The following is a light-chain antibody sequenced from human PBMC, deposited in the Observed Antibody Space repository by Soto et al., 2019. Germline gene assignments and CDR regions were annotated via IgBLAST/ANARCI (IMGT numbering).Light chain of an antibody. CDR1: SSDVGTYKY. V-gene: IGLV2-14*01. Sequence: QSVLTQPASVSGSPGQSITISCTGTSSDVGTYKYVSWYQQLPGKAPKLMIYEVSNRPSGVSNRFSGSKSGNTASLTISELQAEDEATYFCAAWDVSLKGFVFGTGTKVTVL. J-gene: IGLJ1*01. CDR2: EVS. CDR3: AAWDVSLKGFV.